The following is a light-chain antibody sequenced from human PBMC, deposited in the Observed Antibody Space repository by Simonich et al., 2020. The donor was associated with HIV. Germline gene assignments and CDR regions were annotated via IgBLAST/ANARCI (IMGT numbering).Light chain of an antibody. J-gene: IGKJ1*01. CDR2: GAS. CDR3: QQYNYWSPT. Sequence: EIVLTQSPGTLSLSPGERATLSCRASQSVSSSFLAWYQQKPGQAPRLLIYGASSRATVIPDRFSGSGSGTDFTLTISSLQSEDFAVYYCQQYNYWSPTFGQGTKVEIK. V-gene: IGKV3-20*01. CDR1: QSVSSSF.